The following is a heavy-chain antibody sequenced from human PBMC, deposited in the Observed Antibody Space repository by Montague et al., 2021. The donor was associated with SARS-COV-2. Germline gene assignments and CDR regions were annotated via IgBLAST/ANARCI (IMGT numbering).Heavy chain of an antibody. Sequence: SETLSLTCAVSDGSISSPNWWNWVRQPPGKGLEWIGEIYYAGNTNYNPSLKSRVTIFIDKSKNHFSLQLTSVTAADTAVYYCARGGTEHYGMDVWGQGTPVAVSS. CDR3: ARGGTEHYGMDV. CDR1: DGSISSPNW. CDR2: IYYAGNT. D-gene: IGHD3-16*01. J-gene: IGHJ6*02. V-gene: IGHV4-4*02.